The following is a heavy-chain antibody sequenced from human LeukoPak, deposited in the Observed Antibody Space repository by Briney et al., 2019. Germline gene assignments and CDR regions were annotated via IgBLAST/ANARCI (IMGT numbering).Heavy chain of an antibody. CDR2: INSDGSST. D-gene: IGHD3-22*01. Sequence: GGSLRLSCAPSGFTFSSYWMHWVRQAPGKGLVWVSRINSDGSSTSYADSVKGRFTISRDNAKNTLYLQMNSLRAEDTAVYYCAREGYSSGYIDYWGQGTLVTVSS. CDR3: AREGYSSGYIDY. V-gene: IGHV3-74*01. CDR1: GFTFSSYW. J-gene: IGHJ4*02.